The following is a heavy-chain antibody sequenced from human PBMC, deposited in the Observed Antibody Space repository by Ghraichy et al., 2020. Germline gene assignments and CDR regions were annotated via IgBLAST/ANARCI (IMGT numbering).Heavy chain of an antibody. V-gene: IGHV4-4*09. Sequence: SQTLSLTCTVSGGSISNYHWSWIRQPPGKGLEWIGHIYNSGSTNCDPSLKSRVTITLDTSKNQVSLRLTSLTAADTAVYFCERWGNSDNWQGGGWFDPWGQGTLVTVSS. D-gene: IGHD1-1*01. J-gene: IGHJ5*02. CDR1: GGSISNYH. CDR2: IYNSGST. CDR3: ERWGNSDNWQGGGWFDP.